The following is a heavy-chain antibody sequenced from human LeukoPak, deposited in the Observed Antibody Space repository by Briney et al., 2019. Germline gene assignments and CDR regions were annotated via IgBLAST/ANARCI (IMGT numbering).Heavy chain of an antibody. D-gene: IGHD6-13*01. Sequence: AGGSLRLSCAASGFTFSSYWMSWVRQAPGKGLEWVANIKQDGSEKYYVDSVKGRFTISRDNAKNSLYLQMNSLRAEDTAVYYCARVDSSSWPIYYFDYWGQGTLVTVSS. CDR1: GFTFSSYW. CDR2: IKQDGSEK. J-gene: IGHJ4*02. CDR3: ARVDSSSWPIYYFDY. V-gene: IGHV3-7*01.